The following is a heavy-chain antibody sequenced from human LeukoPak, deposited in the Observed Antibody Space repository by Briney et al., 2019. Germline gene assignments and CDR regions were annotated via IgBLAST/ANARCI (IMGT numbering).Heavy chain of an antibody. D-gene: IGHD6-19*01. Sequence: PSETLSLTYTVSGGSISSSSFHWGWIRQPPGKGLEWIGTIFYSGSTYYNPSLKSRVTMSVDTSKNQFSLKLSSVTAADTAVYYCARQGYISGQGFRNNWFDPWGQGSLVTVSS. CDR3: ARQGYISGQGFRNNWFDP. CDR2: IFYSGST. V-gene: IGHV4-39*01. J-gene: IGHJ5*02. CDR1: GGSISSSSFH.